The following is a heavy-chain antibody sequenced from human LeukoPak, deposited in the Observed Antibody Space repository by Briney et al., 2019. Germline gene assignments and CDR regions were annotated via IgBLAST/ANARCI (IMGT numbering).Heavy chain of an antibody. J-gene: IGHJ4*02. V-gene: IGHV3-15*01. D-gene: IGHD3-10*01. Sequence: PGGTLRLSCAASGFTFSNAWMSWVRQAPGKGLEWVGRLKSKTDGGTTDYAAPVKGRFTISRDDSKNTLYLQMNSLKTEDTAVYFCTTDSSSVSGVDYWGQGTLVTVSS. CDR2: LKSKTDGGTT. CDR1: GFTFSNAW. CDR3: TTDSSSVSGVDY.